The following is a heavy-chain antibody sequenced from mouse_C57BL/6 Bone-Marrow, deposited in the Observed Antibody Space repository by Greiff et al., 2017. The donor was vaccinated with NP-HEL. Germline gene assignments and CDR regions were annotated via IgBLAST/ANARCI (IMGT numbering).Heavy chain of an antibody. CDR1: EYEFPSHD. Sequence: VQLKESGGGLVQPGESLKLSCESNEYEFPSHDMSWVRKTPEKRLELVAAINSDGGSTYYPDTMERRLIISRDNTKKTRYLQMSSLRSEDTSLYYCAIYYYGSSPYYYAMDYWGQGTSVTVSS. CDR3: AIYYYGSSPYYYAMDY. J-gene: IGHJ4*01. CDR2: INSDGGST. D-gene: IGHD1-1*01. V-gene: IGHV5-2*01.